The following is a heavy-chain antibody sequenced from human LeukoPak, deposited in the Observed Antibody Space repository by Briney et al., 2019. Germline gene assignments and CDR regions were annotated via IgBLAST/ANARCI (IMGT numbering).Heavy chain of an antibody. V-gene: IGHV4-34*01. CDR3: ARVGPREWEPTYDYYYMDV. Sequence: LSLSCAASGFIFNNYAMSWLRQPPGKGLEGIGEINHSGSTNYNPSLKSRVTISVDASKNQSSLKLSSVTAADTAVYYCARVGPREWEPTYDYYYMDVWGKGTTVTVSS. CDR1: GFIFNNYA. D-gene: IGHD1-26*01. CDR2: INHSGST. J-gene: IGHJ6*03.